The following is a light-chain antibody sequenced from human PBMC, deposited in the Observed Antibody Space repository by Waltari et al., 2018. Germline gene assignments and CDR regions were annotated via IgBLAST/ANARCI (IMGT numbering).Light chain of an antibody. CDR1: QSVLYSSNTKNY. CDR3: DQHYITPFT. CDR2: WAS. Sequence: DIVMTQSPDSLAVSLGARATINCKSSQSVLYSSNTKNYLSWYQQKPGQPPNLLIYWASTRESGVPDRFTGGGSGTDFTLTISSLQAEDVAVYYCDQHYITPFTFGPGTKVDIK. J-gene: IGKJ3*01. V-gene: IGKV4-1*01.